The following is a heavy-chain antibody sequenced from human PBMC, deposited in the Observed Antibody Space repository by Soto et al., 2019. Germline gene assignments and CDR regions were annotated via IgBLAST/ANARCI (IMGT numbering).Heavy chain of an antibody. Sequence: SAILSLACTVSGGSISSGGYYWSWIRQHPGKGLEWIGYIYYSGSTYYNPSLKSRVTISVDTSKNQFSLKLSSVTAADTAVYYCARSELTIAAHLRYWFDPWGQGTLVTVS. CDR2: IYYSGST. J-gene: IGHJ5*02. V-gene: IGHV4-31*03. D-gene: IGHD6-6*01. CDR3: ARSELTIAAHLRYWFDP. CDR1: GGSISSGGYY.